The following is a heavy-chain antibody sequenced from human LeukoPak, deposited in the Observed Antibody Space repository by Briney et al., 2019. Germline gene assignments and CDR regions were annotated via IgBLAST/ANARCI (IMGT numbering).Heavy chain of an antibody. Sequence: PGGSLRLSCAASEFTFSSYGMHRVRQAPGKGLEWVAVISYDGGNKYYADSVKGRFTISRDNSKNTLYLQMNSLRAEDTAVYYCARDRLSFIVVVPADYWGQGNLVTVSS. CDR1: EFTFSSYG. CDR2: ISYDGGNK. CDR3: ARDRLSFIVVVPADY. D-gene: IGHD2-2*01. J-gene: IGHJ4*02. V-gene: IGHV3-30*03.